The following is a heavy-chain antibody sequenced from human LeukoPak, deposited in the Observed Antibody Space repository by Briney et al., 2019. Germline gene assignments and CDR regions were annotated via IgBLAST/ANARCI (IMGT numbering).Heavy chain of an antibody. V-gene: IGHV1-2*02. J-gene: IGHJ4*02. CDR1: GYTLIDYF. Sequence: ASVKVSCKASGYTLIDYFVHWVRQAPGQGLEWMGRINPKSGDTEYPQKFQGRVTMTRDTSISTLYMELTRLTSDGTAVYFCARDLTSTPYWELDYWGQGSLVTVSS. CDR2: INPKSGDT. D-gene: IGHD1-26*01. CDR3: ARDLTSTPYWELDY.